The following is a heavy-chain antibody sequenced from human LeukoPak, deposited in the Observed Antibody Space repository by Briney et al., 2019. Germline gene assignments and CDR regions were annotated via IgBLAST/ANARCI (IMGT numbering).Heavy chain of an antibody. Sequence: SETLSLTCAVYGGSFSGYYWSWIRQPPGKGLEWIGEINHSGSTNCNPSLKSRVTISVDTSKNQFSLKLSSVTAADTAVYYCARGPRKEWEMATIFGFDYWGQGTLVTVSS. CDR1: GGSFSGYY. CDR2: INHSGST. D-gene: IGHD5-24*01. V-gene: IGHV4-34*01. CDR3: ARGPRKEWEMATIFGFDY. J-gene: IGHJ4*02.